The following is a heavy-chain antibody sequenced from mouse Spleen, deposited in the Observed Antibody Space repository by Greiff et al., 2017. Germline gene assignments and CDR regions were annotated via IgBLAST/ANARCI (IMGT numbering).Heavy chain of an antibody. CDR2: IHPNSGST. CDR3: ARRILRTPYYAMDY. V-gene: IGHV1-64*01. J-gene: IGHJ4*01. D-gene: IGHD1-1*01. Sequence: QVQLQQPGAELVKPGASVKLSCKASGYTFTSYWMHWVKQRPGQGLEWIGMIHPNSGSTNYNEKFKSKATLTVDKSSSTAYMQLSSLTSEDSAVYYCARRILRTPYYAMDYWGQGTSVTVSS. CDR1: GYTFTSYW.